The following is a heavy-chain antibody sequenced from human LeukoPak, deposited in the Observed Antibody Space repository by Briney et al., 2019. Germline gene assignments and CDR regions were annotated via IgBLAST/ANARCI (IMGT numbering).Heavy chain of an antibody. J-gene: IGHJ3*02. D-gene: IGHD2-15*01. CDR1: GYTFTSYY. V-gene: IGHV1-46*01. CDR2: INPSGGST. Sequence: ASVKVSCKASGYTFTSYYMHWVRQAPGQGLEWMGIINPSGGSTSYAQKFQGRVTMTRDTSTSTVYMELSSLRSEDTAVYYCATPRGGFDAFDIWGQGTMVTVSS. CDR3: ATPRGGFDAFDI.